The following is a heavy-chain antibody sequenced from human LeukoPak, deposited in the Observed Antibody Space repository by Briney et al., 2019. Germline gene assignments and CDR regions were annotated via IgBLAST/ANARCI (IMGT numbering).Heavy chain of an antibody. CDR3: AREEVKDMIVVVITPEFDY. Sequence: GGSLRLSCAASGFTFSSYAMHWVRQAPGKGLEWVAVISYDGSNKYYADSVKGRFTISRDNSKNTLYLQMNSLRAEDTAVYYCAREEVKDMIVVVITPEFDYWGQGTLVTVSS. CDR2: ISYDGSNK. V-gene: IGHV3-30-3*01. J-gene: IGHJ4*02. CDR1: GFTFSSYA. D-gene: IGHD3-22*01.